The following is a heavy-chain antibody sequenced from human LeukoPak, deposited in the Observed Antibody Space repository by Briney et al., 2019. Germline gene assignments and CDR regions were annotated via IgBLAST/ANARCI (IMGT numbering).Heavy chain of an antibody. V-gene: IGHV4-31*03. CDR3: ARDHPPNYDYVWGSYQFNAFDI. CDR2: IYYSGSS. J-gene: IGHJ3*02. CDR1: GGSINNGGYY. Sequence: SETLSLTCTVSGGSINNGGYYWSWIRQHPGKGLEWIGYIYYSGSSYYNPSLKSRVTISVDTSKNQFSLKLSSVTAADTAVYYCARDHPPNYDYVWGSYQFNAFDIWGQGTMVTVSS. D-gene: IGHD3-16*02.